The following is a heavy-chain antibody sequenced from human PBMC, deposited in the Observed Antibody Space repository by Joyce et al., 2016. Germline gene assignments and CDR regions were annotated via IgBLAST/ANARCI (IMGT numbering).Heavy chain of an antibody. J-gene: IGHJ4*02. CDR2: FNASSGAT. D-gene: IGHD6-19*01. CDR3: TRGGLRSGSGHKELSEIDY. CDR1: GYTFINYY. Sequence: QVQLVQSGAEVKKPGASVKVSCKASGYTFINYYIHWVQQAPGQGIEWMRWFNASSGATKYAQKFQGCVTMTRNTAITTAYMELNSLKSDDSAFYYCTRGGLRSGSGHKELSEIDYWGQGTLVTISS. V-gene: IGHV1-2*04.